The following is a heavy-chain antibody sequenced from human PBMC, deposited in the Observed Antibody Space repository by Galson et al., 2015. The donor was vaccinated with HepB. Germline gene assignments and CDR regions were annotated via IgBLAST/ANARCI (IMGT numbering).Heavy chain of an antibody. V-gene: IGHV3-72*01. CDR3: TRLTVPETYAMDV. CDR2: TRNKANRHTT. Sequence: SLRLSCAASGFTFSDHYMDWVRQAPGKGLEWVGRTRNKANRHTTDYAASVKGRFSISRDDSKNSLYLQMNSLKTDDTAVYYCTRLTVPETYAMDVWGQGTTVTVSS. D-gene: IGHD2-8*02. CDR1: GFTFSDHY. J-gene: IGHJ6*02.